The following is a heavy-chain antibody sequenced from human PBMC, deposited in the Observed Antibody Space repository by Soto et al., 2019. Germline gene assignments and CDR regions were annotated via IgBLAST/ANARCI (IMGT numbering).Heavy chain of an antibody. D-gene: IGHD2-2*01. V-gene: IGHV3-23*01. CDR1: GFTFSSYA. Sequence: GGTLRLSCAASGFTFSSYAMSWVRQVLVKVLEWVSAFIGSGVSTYYADSVKGRFTISRDNSKNTLYLQMNILRSDDMAVFYFAKRVGYCSSTSCYAWYFDYWGQGT. CDR3: AKRVGYCSSTSCYAWYFDY. CDR2: FIGSGVST. J-gene: IGHJ4*02.